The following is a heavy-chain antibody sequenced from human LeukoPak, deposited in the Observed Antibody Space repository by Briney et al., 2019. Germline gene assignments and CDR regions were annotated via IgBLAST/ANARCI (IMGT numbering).Heavy chain of an antibody. Sequence: GGSLRLSCAASGFTFSSNAMSWVRQARGKGLEWVSDISGSGGTTYYADSVKGRFTISRDNSKNTLYLQMNSLRAEDTAVYYCAKGRGNYGDYESDYWGQGTLVTVSS. CDR1: GFTFSSNA. V-gene: IGHV3-23*01. J-gene: IGHJ4*02. D-gene: IGHD4-17*01. CDR2: ISGSGGTT. CDR3: AKGRGNYGDYESDY.